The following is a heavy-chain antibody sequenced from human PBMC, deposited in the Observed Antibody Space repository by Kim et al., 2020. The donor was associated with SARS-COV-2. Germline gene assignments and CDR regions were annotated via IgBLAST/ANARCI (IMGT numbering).Heavy chain of an antibody. CDR3: VKDYCSSSTCYGSYYYFYGMDG. D-gene: IGHD6-13*01. J-gene: IGHJ6*02. Sequence: GGSLRLSCAASRFTFTKFGMHWVRRAPGKGLEWVAFRSYDGGLKYYSKSVKGRFTISRDNTKSTLYLQMDSLRAEDTAAYYCVKDYCSSSTCYGSYYYFYGMDGWGQGTTVTVSS. V-gene: IGHV3-30*18. CDR1: RFTFTKFG. CDR2: RSYDGGLK.